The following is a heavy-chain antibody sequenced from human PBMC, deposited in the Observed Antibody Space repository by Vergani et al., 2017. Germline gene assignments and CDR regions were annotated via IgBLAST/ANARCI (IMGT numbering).Heavy chain of an antibody. Sequence: EVQMLESGGGWVQPGGSLRLSCAASGFTFSSYAMSWVRQAPGKGLEWVSAISGSGGSTYYADSVKGPFTISNDNSKNTLYLQLNSLRAEDTAVYYCSREQNAWSQIYYWGQGSLVTVSS. CDR1: GFTFSSYA. J-gene: IGHJ4*02. CDR2: ISGSGGST. CDR3: SREQNAWSQIYY. V-gene: IGHV3-23*01. D-gene: IGHD3-3*01.